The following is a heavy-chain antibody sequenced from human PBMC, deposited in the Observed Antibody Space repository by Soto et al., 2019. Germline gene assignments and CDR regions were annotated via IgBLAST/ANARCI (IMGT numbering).Heavy chain of an antibody. D-gene: IGHD1-26*01. CDR2: ISWNSGSI. V-gene: IGHV3-9*01. CDR3: AKDATSLLPYYFDY. J-gene: IGHJ4*02. CDR1: GFTFDDYA. Sequence: EVQLVESGGGLVQPGRSLRLSCAASGFTFDDYAMHWVRQAPGKGLEWVSGISWNSGSIGYADSVKGRFTISRDNAKNSLYLQMNSLRAEDTALHYCAKDATSLLPYYFDYWGQGTLVTVSS.